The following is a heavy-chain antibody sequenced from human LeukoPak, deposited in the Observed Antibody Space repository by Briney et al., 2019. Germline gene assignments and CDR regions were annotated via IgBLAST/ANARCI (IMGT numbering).Heavy chain of an antibody. CDR1: GYTFTGYY. CDR2: INPNSGGT. CDR3: ARKGVYRSSTSCHHWFDP. D-gene: IGHD2-2*01. J-gene: IGHJ5*02. V-gene: IGHV1-2*02. Sequence: ASVKVSCKASGYTFTGYYMHWVRQAPGQGLEWMGWINPNSGGTNYAQKFQGRVTMTRDTSISTAYMELSRLRSDDTAVYYCARKGVYRSSTSCHHWFDPWGQGTLVTVSS.